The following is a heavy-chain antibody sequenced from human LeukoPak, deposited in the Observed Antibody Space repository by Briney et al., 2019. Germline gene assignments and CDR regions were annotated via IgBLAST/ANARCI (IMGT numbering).Heavy chain of an antibody. Sequence: GGSLRPSCAASGFTFSSYWMSWVRQAPGKGLEWVANIKQDGSEKYYVDSVKGRFTISRDNAKNSLYLQMNSLRAEDTAVYYCARGKKYSSSSAFGYWGQGTLVTVSS. CDR3: ARGKKYSSSSAFGY. CDR2: IKQDGSEK. J-gene: IGHJ4*02. D-gene: IGHD6-6*01. V-gene: IGHV3-7*03. CDR1: GFTFSSYW.